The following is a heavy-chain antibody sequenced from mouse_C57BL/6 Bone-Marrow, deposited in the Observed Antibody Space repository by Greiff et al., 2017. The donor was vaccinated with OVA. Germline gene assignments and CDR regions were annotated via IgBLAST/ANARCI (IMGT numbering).Heavy chain of an antibody. V-gene: IGHV5-9*01. D-gene: IGHD1-1*01. CDR3: ARGYYYGSSLFAY. CDR1: GFTFSSYT. Sequence: EVNVVESGGGLVKPGGSLKLSCAASGFTFSSYTMSWVRQTPEKRLEWVATLSGGGGNTYYPDSVKGRFTISRDNAKNTLYLQMSSLRSEDTALYYCARGYYYGSSLFAYWGQGTLVTVSA. J-gene: IGHJ3*01. CDR2: LSGGGGNT.